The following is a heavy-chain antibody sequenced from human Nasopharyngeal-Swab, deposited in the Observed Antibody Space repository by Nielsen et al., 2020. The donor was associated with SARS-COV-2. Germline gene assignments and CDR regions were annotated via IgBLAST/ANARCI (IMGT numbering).Heavy chain of an antibody. CDR3: ARDMLLGAGRAYYYYMDV. CDR2: IYSGGST. CDR1: GFTVRSKY. V-gene: IGHV3-53*01. J-gene: IGHJ6*03. Sequence: GGSLRLSCPASGFTVRSKYMSWVRQAPGKGLEGVSVIYSGGSTYYADSVKGRFTISRDNSKNTLYLQMNSLRAEDTAVYYCARDMLLGAGRAYYYYMDVWGKGTTVTVSS. D-gene: IGHD3-10*01.